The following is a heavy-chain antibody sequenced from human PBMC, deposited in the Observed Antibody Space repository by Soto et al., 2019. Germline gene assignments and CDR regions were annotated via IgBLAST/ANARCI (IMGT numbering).Heavy chain of an antibody. CDR3: ARDIVVVTAIPLLDY. CDR2: ISAYNGNT. Sequence: ASVKVSFKASGYTFTSYGISWVRQAPGQGLEWMGWISAYNGNTNYAQKLQGRVTMTTDTSTSTAYMELRSLRSDDTAVYYCARDIVVVTAIPLLDYWGQGTLVTVSS. CDR1: GYTFTSYG. J-gene: IGHJ4*02. D-gene: IGHD2-21*02. V-gene: IGHV1-18*01.